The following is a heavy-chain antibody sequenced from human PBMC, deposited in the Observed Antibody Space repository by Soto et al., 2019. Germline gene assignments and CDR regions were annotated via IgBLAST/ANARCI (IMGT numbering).Heavy chain of an antibody. V-gene: IGHV4-39*02. Sequence: XXTLSLPCTVSGGSIRSSTYYWGSIRQPPGKGLEWIGSIYYSGSTHYNPSLKSRVTMSVDTSTNQFSLKLTSVTAADTAVYYCARDKITGLFDYWGQGTLVTVSS. D-gene: IGHD2-8*02. J-gene: IGHJ4*02. CDR2: IYYSGST. CDR1: GGSIRSSTYY. CDR3: ARDKITGLFDY.